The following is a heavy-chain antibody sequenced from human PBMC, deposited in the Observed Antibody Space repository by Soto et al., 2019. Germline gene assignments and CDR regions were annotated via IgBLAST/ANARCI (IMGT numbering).Heavy chain of an antibody. Sequence: ESLSLTCPVSGVSISIYYWSWIRQPPGKGLEWIGYIYYSGSTNYNPSLKSRVTISVDTSKNQFSLKLSSVTAADTAVYYCERDNRYSSSPDAFDIWGQGTMVTVSS. D-gene: IGHD6-13*01. J-gene: IGHJ3*02. CDR2: IYYSGST. CDR3: ERDNRYSSSPDAFDI. V-gene: IGHV4-59*01. CDR1: GVSISIYY.